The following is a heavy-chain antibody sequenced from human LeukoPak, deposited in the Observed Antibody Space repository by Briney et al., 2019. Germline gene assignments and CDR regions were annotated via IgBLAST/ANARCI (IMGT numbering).Heavy chain of an antibody. D-gene: IGHD3-3*01. CDR3: AKDPSNCGVVTFPFDP. J-gene: IGHJ5*02. V-gene: IGHV3-23*01. Sequence: RSGGSLRLSCAASGFTFSSYAMSCVRQAPGKGLEWVSAISGSGGSTYYADSVKGRFTISRDNSKNTLYLQMNSLRAEDTAVYYCAKDPSNCGVVTFPFDPWGQGTLVTVSS. CDR2: ISGSGGST. CDR1: GFTFSSYA.